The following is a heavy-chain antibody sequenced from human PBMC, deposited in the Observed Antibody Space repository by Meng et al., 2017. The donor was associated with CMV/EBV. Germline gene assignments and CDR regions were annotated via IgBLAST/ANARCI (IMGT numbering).Heavy chain of an antibody. CDR3: ARDFGQLRFLEWLSRTWFDP. Sequence: ASVKVSCKASGYTFTSYGISWARQAPGQGLEWMGWISAYNGNTNYAQKLQGRVTMTTDTSTSTAYMELRSLRSDDTAVYYCARDFGQLRFLEWLSRTWFDPWGQGTLVTVSS. V-gene: IGHV1-18*01. CDR2: ISAYNGNT. CDR1: GYTFTSYG. D-gene: IGHD3-3*01. J-gene: IGHJ5*02.